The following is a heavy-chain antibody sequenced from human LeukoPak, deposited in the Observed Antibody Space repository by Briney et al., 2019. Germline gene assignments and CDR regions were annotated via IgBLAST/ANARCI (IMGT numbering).Heavy chain of an antibody. J-gene: IGHJ4*02. CDR3: ARDRSRDGYNFGDFDY. CDR2: IYYSGST. V-gene: IGHV4-59*12. CDR1: GGSISSYY. D-gene: IGHD5-24*01. Sequence: ASETLSLTCTVSGGSISSYYWSWIRQPPGKGLEWVGYIYYSGSTYYNPSLKSRVTISVDTSKNQFSLKLSSVTAADTAVYYCARDRSRDGYNFGDFDYWGQGTLVTVSS.